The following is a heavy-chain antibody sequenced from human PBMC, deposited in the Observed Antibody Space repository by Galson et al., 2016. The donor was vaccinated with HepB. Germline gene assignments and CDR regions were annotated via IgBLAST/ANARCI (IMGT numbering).Heavy chain of an antibody. V-gene: IGHV5-51*01. CDR3: ARGQSSSWYKNYFDY. CDR2: IYPGDSDT. Sequence: QSGAEVKKPGESLKISCKASGYSFISHWIGWVRQMPGEGLEWMGIIYPGDSDTRYSPSFEGQVTISADKSISTAYLQWSSLKASDTAMYYCARGQSSSWYKNYFDYWGQGTLVTVSS. J-gene: IGHJ4*02. D-gene: IGHD6-13*01. CDR1: GYSFISHW.